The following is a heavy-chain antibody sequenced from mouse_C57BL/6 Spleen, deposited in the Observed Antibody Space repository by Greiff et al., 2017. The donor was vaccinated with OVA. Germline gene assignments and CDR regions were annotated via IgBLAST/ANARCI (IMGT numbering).Heavy chain of an antibody. Sequence: VKLQQPGAELVKPGASVKLSCKASGYTFTSYWMHWVKQRPGQGLEWIGMIHPNSGSTNYNEKFKSKATLTVDKSSSTAYMQLSSLTSEDSAVYYCARLVTTVVAQNDVDDWGQGTTLTVSS. V-gene: IGHV1-64*01. J-gene: IGHJ2*01. CDR1: GYTFTSYW. CDR2: IHPNSGST. D-gene: IGHD1-1*01. CDR3: ARLVTTVVAQNDVDD.